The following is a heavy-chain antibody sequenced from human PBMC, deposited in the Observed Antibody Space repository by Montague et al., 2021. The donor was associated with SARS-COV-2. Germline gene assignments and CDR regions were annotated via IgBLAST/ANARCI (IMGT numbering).Heavy chain of an antibody. J-gene: IGHJ5*02. V-gene: IGHV3-30-3*01. CDR3: ARSGSGSYSSWFDP. CDR2: ISYDGSNK. Sequence: SLRLSCVASGFTFSSYAMHWVRQAPGKGLEWVAVISYDGSNKYYADSVKGRFTISRDNSKNTLYLQMNSLRAEDTAVYYCARSGSGSYSSWFDPWGQGTLVTVSS. CDR1: GFTFSSYA. D-gene: IGHD1-26*01.